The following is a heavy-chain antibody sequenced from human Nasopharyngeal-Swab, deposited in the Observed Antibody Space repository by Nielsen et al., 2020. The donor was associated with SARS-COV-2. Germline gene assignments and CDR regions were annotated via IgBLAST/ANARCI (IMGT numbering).Heavy chain of an antibody. J-gene: IGHJ3*02. CDR3: ARGYDYVWGSYPEGAFDI. V-gene: IGHV3-21*01. CDR2: IGSSSSYI. CDR1: GFTFSSYS. Sequence: GGSLRLSCAASGFTFSSYSMNWVRQAPGKGLEWVSSIGSSSSYIYYADSVKGRFTISRDNAKNSLYLQMNSLRAEDTAVYYCARGYDYVWGSYPEGAFDIWGQGTMVTVSS. D-gene: IGHD3-16*02.